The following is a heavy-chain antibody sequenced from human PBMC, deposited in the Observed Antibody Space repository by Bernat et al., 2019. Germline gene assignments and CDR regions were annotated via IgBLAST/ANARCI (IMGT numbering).Heavy chain of an antibody. Sequence: QVQLVESGGGVVQPGRSLRLSCAASGFTFSSYAMHWVRQAPGKGLEWVAVISYDGSNKYYAASVKGRFTISRDNSKNTLYLQMNSLRAEDTAVYYCARPYSSGWEDAFDIWGQGTMVTVSS. V-gene: IGHV3-30-3*01. D-gene: IGHD6-19*01. J-gene: IGHJ3*02. CDR3: ARPYSSGWEDAFDI. CDR1: GFTFSSYA. CDR2: ISYDGSNK.